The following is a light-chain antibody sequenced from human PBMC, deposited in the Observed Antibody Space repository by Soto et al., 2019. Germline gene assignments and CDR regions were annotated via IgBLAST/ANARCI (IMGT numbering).Light chain of an antibody. J-gene: IGKJ1*01. V-gene: IGKV1-9*01. CDR2: TAS. CDR1: QGISSH. Sequence: DIQLTQSPSFLSASVGDRVTITCRASQGISSHLTWYQQKPGKAPKLLIYTASTLQSGVPSRFSGSGSGTEFTLTISSLQPEDFATYYCQQLNSFPQTFGQGTKVEVK. CDR3: QQLNSFPQT.